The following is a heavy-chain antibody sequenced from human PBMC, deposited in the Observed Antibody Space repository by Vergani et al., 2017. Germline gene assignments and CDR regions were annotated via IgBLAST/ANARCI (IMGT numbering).Heavy chain of an antibody. J-gene: IGHJ4*02. Sequence: QVQLQESGPGLVKTSETLSLTCTVSGASVSSDNYYWSWIRQPPGKGLEWIGYIYYIGSTNYNPSLKSRVTISVDTSKSQFSLKVSSVTAADTAVYYCARGTPGGYVTNWGQGTLVTVSS. CDR2: IYYIGST. CDR1: GASVSSDNYY. V-gene: IGHV4-61*01. CDR3: ARGTPGGYVTN. D-gene: IGHD5-12*01.